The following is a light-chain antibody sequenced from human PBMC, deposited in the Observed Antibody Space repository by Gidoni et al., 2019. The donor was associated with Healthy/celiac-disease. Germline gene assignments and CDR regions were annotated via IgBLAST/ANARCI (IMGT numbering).Light chain of an antibody. V-gene: IGLV1-40*01. Sequence: QSVLTPPPSVSGAPGQRVTISCTGSSSNIGAGYDVHWYQQLPGTAPKLLIYGNSNRPSGVPDRFSGSKSGTSASLAITGLQAEDEADYYCQSYDSSVVFGGGTKLTVL. CDR2: GNS. CDR1: SSNIGAGYD. CDR3: QSYDSSVV. J-gene: IGLJ2*01.